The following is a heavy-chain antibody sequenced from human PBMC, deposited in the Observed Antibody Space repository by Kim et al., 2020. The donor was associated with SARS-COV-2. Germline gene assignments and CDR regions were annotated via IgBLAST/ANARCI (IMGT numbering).Heavy chain of an antibody. V-gene: IGHV3-43*01. J-gene: IGHJ4*02. D-gene: IGHD6-6*01. CDR3: AKDRGYSSSSGGFGY. Sequence: DSVKGRFTISRDNSKNSLYLQMNSLRTEDTALYYCAKDRGYSSSSGGFGYWGQGTLVTVSS.